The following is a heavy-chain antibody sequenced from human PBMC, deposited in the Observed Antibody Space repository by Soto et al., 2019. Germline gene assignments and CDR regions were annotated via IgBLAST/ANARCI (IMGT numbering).Heavy chain of an antibody. Sequence: PVGSLRLSCAASGFTFSSYAMHWVRQAPGKGLEWVAVISYDGSNKYYADSVKGRFTISRDNSKNTLYLQMNSLRAEDTAVYYCARGITIFGVVTHFDYWGQGTLVTVSS. J-gene: IGHJ4*02. D-gene: IGHD3-3*01. V-gene: IGHV3-30-3*01. CDR1: GFTFSSYA. CDR3: ARGITIFGVVTHFDY. CDR2: ISYDGSNK.